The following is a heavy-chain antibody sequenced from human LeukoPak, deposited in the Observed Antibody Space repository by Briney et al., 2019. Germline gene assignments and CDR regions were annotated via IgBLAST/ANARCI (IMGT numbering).Heavy chain of an antibody. Sequence: SETLSLTCAVSGGSFSGYYWTWIRQPPEKGLEWIGEMNPSGSTSYNPSLKSRVTISVDTSKNQFSLKLRSVTAADMAVYYCARGRQDVTMIVVVMTAVSYYLDVWGKGTTVTV. CDR3: ARGRQDVTMIVVVMTAVSYYLDV. J-gene: IGHJ6*03. V-gene: IGHV4-34*01. CDR2: MNPSGST. CDR1: GGSFSGYY. D-gene: IGHD3-22*01.